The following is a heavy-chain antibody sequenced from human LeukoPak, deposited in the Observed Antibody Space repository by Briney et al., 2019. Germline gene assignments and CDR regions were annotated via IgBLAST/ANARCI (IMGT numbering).Heavy chain of an antibody. D-gene: IGHD6-6*01. J-gene: IGHJ4*03. Sequence: PSETLSLTCTVSGGSISSSSYYWGWIRQPPGKGLEWIGSIYYSGSTYYNPSLKSRVTISVDTSKNQFSLKLSSVTAADTAVYYCARVGSARDYFDYWGQGTMVTVSS. CDR1: GGSISSSSYY. V-gene: IGHV4-39*07. CDR2: IYYSGST. CDR3: ARVGSARDYFDY.